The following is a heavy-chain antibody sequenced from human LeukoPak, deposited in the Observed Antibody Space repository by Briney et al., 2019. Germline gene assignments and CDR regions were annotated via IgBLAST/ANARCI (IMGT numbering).Heavy chain of an antibody. J-gene: IGHJ4*02. CDR2: ISAYNGNT. CDR3: ARGAFEWELLPLDY. Sequence: ASVKVSCRASGYTFTSYGISWMRRAPGQGLEWMGWISAYNGNTNYAQKLQGRVTMTTDTSTSTAYMELRSLRSDDTAVYYCARGAFEWELLPLDYWGQGTLVTVSS. V-gene: IGHV1-18*01. CDR1: GYTFTSYG. D-gene: IGHD1-26*01.